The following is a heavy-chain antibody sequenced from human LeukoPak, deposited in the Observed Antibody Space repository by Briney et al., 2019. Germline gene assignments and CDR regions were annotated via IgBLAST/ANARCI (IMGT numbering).Heavy chain of an antibody. J-gene: IGHJ4*02. CDR1: GFTFSSYV. CDR3: AREPQGYFDY. CDR2: IWYDGSNK. Sequence: GGSLRLSCAASGFTFSSYVIHWVRQAPGKGLERVAIIWYDGSNKYYADSVKGRFTISRDNSKNTLYLQMNSLRAEDTAVYYCAREPQGYFDYWGQGTLVTVSS. V-gene: IGHV3-33*01.